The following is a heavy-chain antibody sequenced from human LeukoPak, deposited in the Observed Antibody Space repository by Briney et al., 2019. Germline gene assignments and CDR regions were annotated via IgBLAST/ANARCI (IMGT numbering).Heavy chain of an antibody. CDR3: ARERGRYYDYIWGSYINWFDP. D-gene: IGHD3-16*01. CDR2: INHSGST. V-gene: IGHV4-34*01. CDR1: GGSFSGYY. J-gene: IGHJ5*02. Sequence: PSETLSLTCAVYGGSFSGYYWSWIRQPPGKGLEWIGEINHSGSTNYNPSLKSRVTISVDTSKNQFSLKLSSVTAADTAVYYCARERGRYYDYIWGSYINWFDPWGQGTLVTVSS.